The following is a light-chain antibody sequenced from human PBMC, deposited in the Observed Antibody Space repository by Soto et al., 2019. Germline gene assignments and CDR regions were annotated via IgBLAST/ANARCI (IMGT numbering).Light chain of an antibody. Sequence: AIRMTQSPSSFSASTGDRVTITCRASQGISSYLAWYQQKPGKAPKLLIYAASTLQSGVPSRFSGSGSGTDFTITISCLQSEDFATYYCHKYYSYPRTFGQGTKLEIK. CDR2: AAS. CDR3: HKYYSYPRT. CDR1: QGISSY. J-gene: IGKJ2*01. V-gene: IGKV1-8*01.